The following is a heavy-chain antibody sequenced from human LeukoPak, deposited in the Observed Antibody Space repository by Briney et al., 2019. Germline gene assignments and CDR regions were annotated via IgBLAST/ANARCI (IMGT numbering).Heavy chain of an antibody. CDR1: GFTFSSYA. V-gene: IGHV3-23*01. J-gene: IGHJ6*02. Sequence: GGSLRLSCAASGFTFSSYAMSWVRQAPGKGLEWVSAISGSGGSTYYADSVKGRFTISRDNSKNTLYLQMNSLRAEDTAVYYCAKYADYDILTGYTPYGMDVWGQGTTVTVSS. CDR3: AKYADYDILTGYTPYGMDV. CDR2: ISGSGGST. D-gene: IGHD3-9*01.